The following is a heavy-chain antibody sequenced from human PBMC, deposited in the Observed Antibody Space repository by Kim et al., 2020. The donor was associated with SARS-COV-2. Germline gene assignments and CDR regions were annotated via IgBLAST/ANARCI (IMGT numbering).Heavy chain of an antibody. J-gene: IGHJ4*02. CDR3: ARGGPGVGATYDHYFDY. CDR2: IYTSGST. CDR1: GGSISSGSYY. Sequence: SETLSLTCTVSGGSISSGSYYWSWIRQPAGKGLEWIGRIYTSGSTNYNPSLKSRVTISVDTSKNQFSLKLSSVTAADTAVYYCARGGPGVGATYDHYFDYWGQGTLVTVSS. D-gene: IGHD1-26*01. V-gene: IGHV4-61*02.